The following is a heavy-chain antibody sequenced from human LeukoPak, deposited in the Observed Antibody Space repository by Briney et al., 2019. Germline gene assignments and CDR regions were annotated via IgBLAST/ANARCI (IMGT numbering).Heavy chain of an antibody. CDR2: IYYSGST. J-gene: IGHJ5*02. V-gene: IGHV4-59*08. D-gene: IGHD3-9*01. CDR3: ARQYYDILTGYDWFDP. Sequence: SETLSLTCTVSGGSISSYYWSWIRQPPGKGLERIGYIYYSGSTNYNPSLKSRVTISVDTSKNQFSLKLSSVTAADTAVYYCARQYYDILTGYDWFDPWGQGTLVTVSS. CDR1: GGSISSYY.